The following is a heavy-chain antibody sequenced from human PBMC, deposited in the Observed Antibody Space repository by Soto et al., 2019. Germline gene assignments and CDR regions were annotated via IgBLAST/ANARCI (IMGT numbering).Heavy chain of an antibody. D-gene: IGHD2-21*02. CDR3: ASACGVDCSDYYYYGMDV. CDR1: GGTFSSYA. CDR2: IIPIFGTA. J-gene: IGHJ6*02. Sequence: QVQLVQSGAKVKKPGSSVKVSCKASGGTFSSYAISWVRQAPGQGLEWMGGIIPIFGTANYAQKFQGRVTITADKSTSTAYMELSSLRSEDTAVYYCASACGVDCSDYYYYGMDVWGQGTTVTVSS. V-gene: IGHV1-69*06.